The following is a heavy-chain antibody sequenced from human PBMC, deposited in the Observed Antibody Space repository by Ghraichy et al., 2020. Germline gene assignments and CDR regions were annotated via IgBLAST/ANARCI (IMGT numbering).Heavy chain of an antibody. CDR2: ISGSGGST. CDR1: GFAFSSYD. D-gene: IGHD5-18*01. V-gene: IGHV3-23*01. Sequence: GGSLRLSCAASGFAFSSYDMTWVRQAPGKGLEWVSGISGSGGSTYYADSVKGRFTISRDNSKNTLYLQMNSLRAEDTAVYYCAKGGFSYGSTRLPPPDYWGQGTLVTVSS. CDR3: AKGGFSYGSTRLPPPDY. J-gene: IGHJ4*02.